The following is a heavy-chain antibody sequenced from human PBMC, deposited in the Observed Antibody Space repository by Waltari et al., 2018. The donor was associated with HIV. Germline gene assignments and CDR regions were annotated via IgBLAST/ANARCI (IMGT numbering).Heavy chain of an antibody. V-gene: IGHV1-24*01. J-gene: IGHJ6*02. CDR1: GYILTEFS. CDR2: FDPEDRET. CDR3: ATTRQWLVHSGLDV. Sequence: QVQLVQSGAEVKKPGASVKVSCKVSGYILTEFSIHWVRQAPGEGLEWMGGFDPEDRETIYAQKFQGRVTMTEDTSTDTTYMELSSLRSEDTAVYYCATTRQWLVHSGLDVWGQATTVTVSS. D-gene: IGHD6-19*01.